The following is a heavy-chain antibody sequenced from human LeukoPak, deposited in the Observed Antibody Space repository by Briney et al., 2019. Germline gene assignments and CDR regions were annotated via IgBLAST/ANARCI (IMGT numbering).Heavy chain of an antibody. J-gene: IGHJ4*02. Sequence: GFTXXXNYXXXVRQAPGKGLEWVSVIYSGGSTYYADSVKGRFTISRDNSKNTLYLQMNSLRAEDTAVYYCARSSGAYYFDYWGQGTLVTVSS. D-gene: IGHD3-10*01. CDR3: ARSSGAYYFDY. CDR1: GFTXXXNY. CDR2: IYSGGST. V-gene: IGHV3-53*01.